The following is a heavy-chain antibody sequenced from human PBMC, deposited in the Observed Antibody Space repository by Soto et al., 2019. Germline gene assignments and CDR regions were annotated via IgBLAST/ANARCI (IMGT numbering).Heavy chain of an antibody. CDR1: GFCFNTAEI. J-gene: IGHJ4*02. Sequence: ASLWLSCAVCGFCFNTAEIWCWVRQPRGEGVEDIGLISDIGSTFSTPSLKSRFTISFDTAKNEFSLNLKTVTAADTAVYYCASDSGSRLLGVRLDSWGPGTPVTVSS. V-gene: IGHV4-38-2*01. CDR3: ASDSGSRLLGVRLDS. D-gene: IGHD3-10*01. CDR2: ISDIGST.